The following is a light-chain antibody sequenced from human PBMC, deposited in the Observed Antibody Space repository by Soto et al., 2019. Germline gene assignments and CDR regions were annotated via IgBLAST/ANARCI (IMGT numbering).Light chain of an antibody. J-gene: IGLJ1*01. CDR3: QSYDSSLSGPYV. CDR2: GNS. CDR1: SSNIGAGYD. V-gene: IGLV1-40*01. Sequence: QSVLTQPPSVSGAPGQRVTISCTGSSSNIGAGYDVHWYQQLPGTAPKLLIYGNSNRPSGVPDRFSGSKSGTSASLAITGLQAEDVAVYYCQSYDSSLSGPYVFGTGTKVTVL.